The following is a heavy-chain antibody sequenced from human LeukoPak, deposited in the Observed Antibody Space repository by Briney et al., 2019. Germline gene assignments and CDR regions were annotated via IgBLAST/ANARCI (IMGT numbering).Heavy chain of an antibody. D-gene: IGHD6-13*01. V-gene: IGHV1-8*01. J-gene: IGHJ4*02. CDR3: ARVYIAAGWSDY. Sequence: ASVKVSCKASGYTFTSYDINWVRQATGQGLEWMGWMNPNSGNTGYAQKFQGRVTMTRNTSISTAYMELSSLRSEDTAVYYCARVYIAAGWSDYWGQGTLATVSS. CDR2: MNPNSGNT. CDR1: GYTFTSYD.